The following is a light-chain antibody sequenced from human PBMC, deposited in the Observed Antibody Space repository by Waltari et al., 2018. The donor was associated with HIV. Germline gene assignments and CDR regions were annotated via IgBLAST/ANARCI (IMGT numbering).Light chain of an antibody. Sequence: SYELPQPPSVSVSPGQTARITCSGAALPKTYAYWYQLKSGQAPMLVIYEDSKRPSGIPERFSGTSSGTMATLTISGAQVEDEADYYCFSTDNVGDPCVFGGGTKVTVL. CDR2: EDS. J-gene: IGLJ3*02. V-gene: IGLV3-10*01. CDR1: ALPKTY. CDR3: FSTDNVGDPCV.